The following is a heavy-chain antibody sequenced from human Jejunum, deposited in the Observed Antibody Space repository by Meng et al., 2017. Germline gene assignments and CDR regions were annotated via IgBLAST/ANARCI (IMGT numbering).Heavy chain of an antibody. V-gene: IGHV3-21*01. D-gene: IGHD7-27*01. CDR1: GFTFTRYC. CDR3: VTSLGIGPYSFDY. J-gene: IGHJ4*02. CDR2: ISHTGTYI. Sequence: GESLKISCAASGFTFTRYCMDWVRQAPGKGLEWVSSISHTGTYIYYADSVKGRFTISRDYAQNSLYLQMNSLRAEDTAVYYCVTSLGIGPYSFDYWGQVTLVTVSS.